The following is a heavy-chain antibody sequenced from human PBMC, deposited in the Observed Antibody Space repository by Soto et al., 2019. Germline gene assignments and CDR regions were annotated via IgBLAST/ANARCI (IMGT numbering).Heavy chain of an antibody. V-gene: IGHV3-23*01. CDR2: VSQDGTA. CDR3: AKDMRPDGVWDFDY. D-gene: IGHD2-8*01. CDR1: GFTFSTYT. Sequence: GGSLRLSCAASGFTFSTYTMAWVRQAPGRGPEWVAGVSQDGTAHYADSVKGRFTISRDNSRDTVYLQMITLRGEDTAVYCCAKDMRPDGVWDFDYWGQGTLVTVSS. J-gene: IGHJ4*02.